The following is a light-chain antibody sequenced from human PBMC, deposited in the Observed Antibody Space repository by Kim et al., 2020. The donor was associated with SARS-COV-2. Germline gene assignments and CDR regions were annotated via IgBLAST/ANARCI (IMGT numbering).Light chain of an antibody. Sequence: LGQTVRLTCQGDSLRSYYASWYQQKPGQAPVLVIYGKNNRPSGIPDRFPGSSSGKTASLTITGAQAEDEADYYCNSRDSSGNHVVFVGGTQLTVL. CDR2: GKN. V-gene: IGLV3-19*01. CDR3: NSRDSSGNHVV. CDR1: SLRSYY. J-gene: IGLJ2*01.